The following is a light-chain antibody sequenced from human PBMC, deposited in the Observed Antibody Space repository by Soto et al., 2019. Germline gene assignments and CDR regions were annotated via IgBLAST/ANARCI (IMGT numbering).Light chain of an antibody. CDR1: QSVSSY. Sequence: EIVLTQSPATLSLSPGERAALSCRASQSVSSYLAWYQQKPVQAPRLLIYDASNRATGIPARFSGSGSGTDFTLTISSLDPEDFAVYYCQQRSNWPSTFGGGTKVEIK. J-gene: IGKJ4*01. CDR2: DAS. CDR3: QQRSNWPST. V-gene: IGKV3-11*01.